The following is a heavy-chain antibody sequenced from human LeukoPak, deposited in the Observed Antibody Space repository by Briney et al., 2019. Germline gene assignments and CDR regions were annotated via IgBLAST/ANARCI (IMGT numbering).Heavy chain of an antibody. D-gene: IGHD3-22*01. Sequence: GGSLRLSCAASGFTFSSYSMNWVRQAPGKGLEWVSSISSSSYIYYADSVKGRFTISRDNAKNSLYLQMNSLRAEDTAVYYCARALAAAYDSSGYYLGYSGFQHWGQGTLVTVSS. J-gene: IGHJ1*01. V-gene: IGHV3-21*01. CDR2: ISSSSYI. CDR1: GFTFSSYS. CDR3: ARALAAAYDSSGYYLGYSGFQH.